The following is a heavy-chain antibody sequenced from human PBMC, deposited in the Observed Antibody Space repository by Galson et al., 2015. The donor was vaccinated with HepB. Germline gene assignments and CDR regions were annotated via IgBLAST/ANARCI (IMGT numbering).Heavy chain of an antibody. CDR3: ASWKVMTTTGLDY. CDR2: ISVYNGNT. J-gene: IGHJ4*02. V-gene: IGHV1-18*01. Sequence: SVKVSCKASGYIEITYGISWVRQAPRQGLEWMGWISVYNGNTQYAQKFQGRVAMTTDIATNTAYMDLRSLRSDDTAVYFCASWKVMTTTGLDYWGQGTLVTVSS. CDR1: GYIEITYG. D-gene: IGHD4-17*01.